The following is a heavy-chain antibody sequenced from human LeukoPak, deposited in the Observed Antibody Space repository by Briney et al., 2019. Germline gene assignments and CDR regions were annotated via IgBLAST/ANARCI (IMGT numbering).Heavy chain of an antibody. D-gene: IGHD3-16*02. CDR3: AKDSFFDYDWGSHRYGAFDF. J-gene: IGHJ3*01. Sequence: PGGPLRLSCAASGFTFSSYGMHWVRQAPGKGLEWVAFIRYDGSKKDYVDSVKGRFTISRDNSNNTVHLQMNSLSAGDTAVYYCAKDSFFDYDWGSHRYGAFDFWGQGTIVTVAS. CDR2: IRYDGSKK. V-gene: IGHV3-30*02. CDR1: GFTFSSYG.